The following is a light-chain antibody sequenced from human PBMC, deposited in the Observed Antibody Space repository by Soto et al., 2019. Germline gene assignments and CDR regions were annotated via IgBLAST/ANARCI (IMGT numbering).Light chain of an antibody. CDR1: QGIFNS. CDR3: QQAHTFPFT. V-gene: IGKV1-12*01. CDR2: AGS. Sequence: DVRMTQSPSSVSASIGDRVTITCRASQGIFNSLAWYQQKPGRAPDLLIYAGSTLRNGVPVRFSGSGSGSDFTLTISSLQPEDYATYFCQQAHTFPFTFGPGTKVDIK. J-gene: IGKJ3*01.